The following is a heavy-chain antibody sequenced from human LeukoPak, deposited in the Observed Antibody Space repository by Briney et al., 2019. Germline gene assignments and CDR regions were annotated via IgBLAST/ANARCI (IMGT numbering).Heavy chain of an antibody. CDR3: ARRSRLYKHETTGYHDS. CDR1: GDYITTTNYY. CDR2: VFYSGTT. V-gene: IGHV4-39*01. J-gene: IGHJ4*02. D-gene: IGHD3-9*01. Sequence: SETLSLTCNVSGDYITTTNYYWAWIRQPPGKGLEWFARVFYSGTTYYNPSLKSRVAISMDTSRKQISLRLSSVTATDTAIYYCARRSRLYKHETTGYHDSWGQGTLVTVPS.